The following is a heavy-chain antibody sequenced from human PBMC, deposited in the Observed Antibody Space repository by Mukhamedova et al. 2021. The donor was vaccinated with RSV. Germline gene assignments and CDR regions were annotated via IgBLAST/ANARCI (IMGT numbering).Heavy chain of an antibody. CDR2: ISGSGGST. Sequence: EWVSAISGSGGSTYYADSVKGRFTISRDNSKNTLYLQMNSLRAEDTAVYYCAKAYVLLWFVEPTAFDSWGHVTLVTVSS. V-gene: IGHV3-23*01. J-gene: IGHJ5*01. CDR3: AKAYVLLWFVEPTAFDS. D-gene: IGHD3-10*01.